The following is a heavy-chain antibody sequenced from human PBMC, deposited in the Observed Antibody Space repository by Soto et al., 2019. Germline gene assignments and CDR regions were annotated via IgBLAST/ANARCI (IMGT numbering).Heavy chain of an antibody. V-gene: IGHV3-30*18. CDR1: GFTFSSYG. D-gene: IGHD3-22*01. CDR3: AKDLRTPGPFYYDSSGYLPRDS. CDR2: LSYDGINK. J-gene: IGHJ4*02. Sequence: QVQLVESGGGVVQPGRSLRLSCAASGFTFSSYGMHWVRQAPGKGLEWVAVLSYDGINKYYTDSVKGRFTISRDNSKNTLFLQMNSLRADDTAVYYCAKDLRTPGPFYYDSSGYLPRDSWGQGTLVTVSS.